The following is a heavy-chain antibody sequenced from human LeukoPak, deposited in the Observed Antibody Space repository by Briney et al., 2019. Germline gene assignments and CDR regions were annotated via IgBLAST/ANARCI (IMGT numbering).Heavy chain of an antibody. J-gene: IGHJ6*02. D-gene: IGHD3-10*01. Sequence: ETLSLTCTVSGGSISSSSYYWGWIRQPPGKGLEWVSSISSDSNSIYHADSVKGRFTISRDNAKNSLYLQMNSLRAEDTAVYYCARMEKFYYGSGGFSPPLMDVWGQGTTVIVSS. CDR2: ISSDSNSI. CDR1: GGSISSSS. CDR3: ARMEKFYYGSGGFSPPLMDV. V-gene: IGHV3-21*01.